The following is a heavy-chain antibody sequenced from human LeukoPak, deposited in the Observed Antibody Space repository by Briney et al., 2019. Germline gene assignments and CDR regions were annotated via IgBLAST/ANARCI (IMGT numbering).Heavy chain of an antibody. V-gene: IGHV4-61*02. CDR1: GGSISSGSYY. J-gene: IGHJ4*02. D-gene: IGHD6-13*01. CDR2: IYTSGST. Sequence: SETLSLTCTVSGGSISSGSYYWSWIRQPAGKGLEWIGRIYTSGSTNYNPSLKSRVTISVDTSKNQFSLKLSSVTAADTAVYYCAREAAAAGFDYWGQGTLVTVSS. CDR3: AREAAAAGFDY.